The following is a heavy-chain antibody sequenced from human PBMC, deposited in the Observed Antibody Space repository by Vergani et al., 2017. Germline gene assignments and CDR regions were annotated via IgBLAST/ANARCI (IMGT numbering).Heavy chain of an antibody. J-gene: IGHJ6*02. D-gene: IGHD4-17*01. CDR3: ARTGEGMRSNNGPPDYVFALDV. Sequence: EAQLVESGGGAVKPGGSLRLSCTASGISFSNYTINWVRQAPGKGLEWVASISSSSAYIDYVDSIKGRFTISRENAKRSVFLQMNSRRAEDTAVYYCARTGEGMRSNNGPPDYVFALDVWGQGTTVTVSS. CDR1: GISFSNYT. V-gene: IGHV3-21*02. CDR2: ISSSSAYI.